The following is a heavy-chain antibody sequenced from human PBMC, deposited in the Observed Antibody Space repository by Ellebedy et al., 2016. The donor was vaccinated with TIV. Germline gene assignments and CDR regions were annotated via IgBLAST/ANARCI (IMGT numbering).Heavy chain of an antibody. CDR1: GGTFSSYA. D-gene: IGHD2-2*01. J-gene: IGHJ6*03. V-gene: IGHV1-69*13. CDR2: IIPIFGTA. Sequence: SVKVSCXASGGTFSSYAISWVRQAPGQGLEWMGRIIPIFGTANYAQKFQGRVTITADESTSTAYMELSSLRSEDTAVYYCARGYCSSTSCYHPRNYYYYYMDVWGKGTTVTVSS. CDR3: ARGYCSSTSCYHPRNYYYYYMDV.